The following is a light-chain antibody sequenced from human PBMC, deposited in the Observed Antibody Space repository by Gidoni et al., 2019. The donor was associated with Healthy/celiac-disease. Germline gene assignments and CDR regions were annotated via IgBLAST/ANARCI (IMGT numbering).Light chain of an antibody. CDR2: GAS. CDR1: QSVSSN. Sequence: EVVMTRSPATLSVSPGERATISCRASQSVSSNLACYQQKPGQAPRLLIYGASTRATGIPARFSGSGSGTEFTLTISSLQSEDFAVYYCQQYNNWLRTFGQGTKVEIK. J-gene: IGKJ1*01. V-gene: IGKV3-15*01. CDR3: QQYNNWLRT.